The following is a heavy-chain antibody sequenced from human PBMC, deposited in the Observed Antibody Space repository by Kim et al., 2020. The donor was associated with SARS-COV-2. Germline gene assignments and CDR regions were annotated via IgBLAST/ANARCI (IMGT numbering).Heavy chain of an antibody. D-gene: IGHD6-13*01. CDR3: ARTSIAAAGTGYYYYGMDV. V-gene: IGHV3-7*03. Sequence: GGSLRLSCAASGFTFSSYWMSWVRQAPGKGLEWVANIKQDGSEKYYVDSVKGRFTISRDNAKNSLYLQMNSLRAEDTAVYYCARTSIAAAGTGYYYYGMDVWGQGTTVTVSS. CDR1: GFTFSSYW. J-gene: IGHJ6*02. CDR2: IKQDGSEK.